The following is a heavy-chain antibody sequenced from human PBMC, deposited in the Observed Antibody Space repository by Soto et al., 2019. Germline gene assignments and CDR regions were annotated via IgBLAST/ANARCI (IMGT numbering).Heavy chain of an antibody. D-gene: IGHD1-7*01. J-gene: IGHJ4*02. CDR3: RRDWDYPVL. CDR2: VRSKADGGTT. V-gene: IGHV3-15*01. Sequence: PCGSLRLSCAASGFTVANAVMSWVRQAPGKGLEWVGRVRSKADGGTTEYSAPVKGRFTISRDDSENTLYLQMNSLKIDDTAVYYCRRDWDYPVLWGQGTLVTVSS. CDR1: GFTVANAV.